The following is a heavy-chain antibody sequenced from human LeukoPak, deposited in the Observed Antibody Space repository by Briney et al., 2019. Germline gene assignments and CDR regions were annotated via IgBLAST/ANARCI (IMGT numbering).Heavy chain of an antibody. V-gene: IGHV3-21*01. Sequence: GGTLRPSCAASGFTLSSYSMNWVRQAPGEGLEWVSSITTSSIYIYYADSDNGRFTTSRDNAKNSVYLQMNSLRAEDTAVYYCARGGSVVAASDNWFDPWGQGTLVIVSS. CDR2: ITTSSIYI. CDR1: GFTLSSYS. D-gene: IGHD3-22*01. CDR3: ARGGSVVAASDNWFDP. J-gene: IGHJ5*02.